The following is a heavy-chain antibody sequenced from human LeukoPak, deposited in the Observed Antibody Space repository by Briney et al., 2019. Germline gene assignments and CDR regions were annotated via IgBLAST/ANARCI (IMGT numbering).Heavy chain of an antibody. V-gene: IGHV3-66*01. Sequence: GGSLRLSCAASGFTVSSNYMSWVRQAPGKGLEWVSVIYSGGSTYYADSVKGRFTISRDNSKNTLYLQLNSLRAEDTAVYYCARDQLYYLGSGSLTVGPFHGMDVWGQGTTVTVS. CDR1: GFTVSSNY. CDR2: IYSGGST. D-gene: IGHD3-10*01. J-gene: IGHJ6*02. CDR3: ARDQLYYLGSGSLTVGPFHGMDV.